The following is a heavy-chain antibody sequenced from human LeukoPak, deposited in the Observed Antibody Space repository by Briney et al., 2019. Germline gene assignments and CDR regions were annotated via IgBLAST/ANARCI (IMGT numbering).Heavy chain of an antibody. Sequence: PSETLSLTCTVSGGSISSSSYYWGWIRQPPGKGLEWIGSIYYSGSTYYNPSLKSRVTISVDTSKNQFSLKLSSVTAADTAVYYCARTIPPSTLLWFGELLPAPNWFDPWGQGTLVTVSS. CDR2: IYYSGST. J-gene: IGHJ5*02. V-gene: IGHV4-39*01. CDR3: ARTIPPSTLLWFGELLPAPNWFDP. D-gene: IGHD3-10*01. CDR1: GGSISSSSYY.